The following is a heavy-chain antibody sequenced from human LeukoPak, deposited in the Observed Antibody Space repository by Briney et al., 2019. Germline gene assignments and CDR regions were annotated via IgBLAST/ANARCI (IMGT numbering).Heavy chain of an antibody. D-gene: IGHD3-9*01. CDR2: ISAYNGNT. Sequence: ASVKVSCKASGYTFTSYGISWVRQAPGQGLEWMGWISAYNGNTNYAQKLQGRVTMTTDTSTSTAYMELRSLRSDDTAVYYCARDRSQYFDWLVGGYYYMDVWGKGTTVTVSS. J-gene: IGHJ6*03. CDR1: GYTFTSYG. CDR3: ARDRSQYFDWLVGGYYYMDV. V-gene: IGHV1-18*01.